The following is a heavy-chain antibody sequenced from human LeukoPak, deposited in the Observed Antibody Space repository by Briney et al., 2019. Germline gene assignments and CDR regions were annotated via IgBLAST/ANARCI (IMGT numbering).Heavy chain of an antibody. Sequence: GGSLRLSCVASGFTFSAVWMTWVRQAPGKGLEWVANINQDGGEKYYLDSVKGRITISRDNAKNSLYLQMNSLRDEDTAVYYCARETRHNVWGSYRYYIDYRGQGTLVTASS. CDR3: ARETRHNVWGSYRYYIDY. J-gene: IGHJ4*02. CDR2: INQDGGEK. V-gene: IGHV3-7*04. CDR1: GFTFSAVW. D-gene: IGHD3-16*02.